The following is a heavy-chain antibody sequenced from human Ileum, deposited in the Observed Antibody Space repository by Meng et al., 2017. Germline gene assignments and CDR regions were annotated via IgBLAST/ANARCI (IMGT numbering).Heavy chain of an antibody. CDR3: ARSLGYGDYWSY. D-gene: IGHD4-17*01. CDR1: GFTFSGYA. Sequence: QVQLVESGGGVVQPGLSLRLSCAASGFTFSGYAMHWVRQAPGKGLEWVAVISYDGSNKYYADSVKGRFTISRDNSKNTLYLQMNSLRAEDTAVYYCARSLGYGDYWSYWGQGTLVTVSS. V-gene: IGHV3-30*01. CDR2: ISYDGSNK. J-gene: IGHJ4*02.